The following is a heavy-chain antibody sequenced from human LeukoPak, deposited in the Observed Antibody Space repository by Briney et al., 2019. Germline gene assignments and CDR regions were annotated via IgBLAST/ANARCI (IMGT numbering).Heavy chain of an antibody. CDR1: GFTFSFCA. Sequence: PGGSLGLSCAASGFTFSFCAMHWVRQAPGKGLEWVAFIRYDGNNKNYADSVKGRFTISRDNSRDTLYLQMNSLRAEDTAVYYCTKGDDYGANTRLPKYNWFDPWGQGTLVTVSS. J-gene: IGHJ5*02. CDR2: IRYDGNNK. V-gene: IGHV3-30*02. D-gene: IGHD4-23*01. CDR3: TKGDDYGANTRLPKYNWFDP.